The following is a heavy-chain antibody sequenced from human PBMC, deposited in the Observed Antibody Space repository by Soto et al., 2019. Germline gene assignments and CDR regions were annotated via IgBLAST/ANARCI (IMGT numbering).Heavy chain of an antibody. CDR2: ISYDGSNK. D-gene: IGHD2-2*01. Sequence: GGTLRLSCAASGFTFSSYGMHWFRQAPGKGMERVAVISYDGSNKYYADSVKGRFTISRDNSKNTLYLQMNSLRAEDTAVYYSAKSMVGCSSTSCYLYYYYGIDVRDQGSRITGSS. J-gene: IGHJ6*02. V-gene: IGHV3-30*18. CDR3: AKSMVGCSSTSCYLYYYYGIDV. CDR1: GFTFSSYG.